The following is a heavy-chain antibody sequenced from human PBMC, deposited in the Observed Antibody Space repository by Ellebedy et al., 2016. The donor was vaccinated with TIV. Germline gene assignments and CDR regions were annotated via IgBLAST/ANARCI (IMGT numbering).Heavy chain of an antibody. Sequence: AASVKVSCKASGYTFTGYCMHEVRRAPGQGLGWMGWINPKSGGTNYAQKFQGWVTMTRDTSNRTAYMALSRLRSDDPAVYYWASEGDCSNTSCYGHAFDIWGQGTMVTVSS. CDR1: GYTFTGYC. CDR3: ASEGDCSNTSCYGHAFDI. V-gene: IGHV1-2*04. J-gene: IGHJ3*02. D-gene: IGHD2-2*01. CDR2: INPKSGGT.